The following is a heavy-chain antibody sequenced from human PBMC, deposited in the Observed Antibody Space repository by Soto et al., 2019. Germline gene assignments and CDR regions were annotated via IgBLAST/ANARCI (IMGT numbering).Heavy chain of an antibody. V-gene: IGHV3-7*01. D-gene: IGHD3-22*01. CDR3: VRDYNDGSGRFDY. Sequence: GGSLRLSCAVSGFTFSDYWMSWVRQAPGKGLEWVANIKQDGNEKYYVDSVKGRFTISRDNSRSTLYLQMNSLRTEDSAIYYCVRDYNDGSGRFDYWGQGALVTVSS. CDR1: GFTFSDYW. CDR2: IKQDGNEK. J-gene: IGHJ4*02.